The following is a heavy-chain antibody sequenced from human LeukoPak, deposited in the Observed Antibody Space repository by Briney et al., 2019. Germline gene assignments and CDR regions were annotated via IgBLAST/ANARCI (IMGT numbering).Heavy chain of an antibody. D-gene: IGHD3-22*01. CDR3: VRAVPDDSSGVPLDSFDI. V-gene: IGHV6-1*01. CDR2: TYYRSKWYN. CDR1: GDSVSSSSAA. J-gene: IGHJ3*02. Sequence: SQTLSLTCAISGDSVSSSSAAWNCTRQSPSRGLEWLGRTYYRSKWYNDYAISVKSRMTINPDTAKNQFSLQLKSVTPEETAVYYCVRAVPDDSSGVPLDSFDIWGQGTMVTVSS.